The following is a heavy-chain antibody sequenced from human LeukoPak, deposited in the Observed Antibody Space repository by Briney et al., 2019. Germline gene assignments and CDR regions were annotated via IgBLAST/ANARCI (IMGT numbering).Heavy chain of an antibody. CDR3: ARQYYYDSSGYYPPIDY. CDR2: INPSGGST. CDR1: GYTFTSYY. V-gene: IGHV1-46*01. Sequence: EASVTVSCKASGYTFTSYYMHWVRQAPGQGLEWMGIINPSGGSTSYAQKFRGRVTMTRDMSTSTVYMELSSLRSEDTAVYYCARQYYYDSSGYYPPIDYWGQGTLVTVSS. D-gene: IGHD3-22*01. J-gene: IGHJ4*02.